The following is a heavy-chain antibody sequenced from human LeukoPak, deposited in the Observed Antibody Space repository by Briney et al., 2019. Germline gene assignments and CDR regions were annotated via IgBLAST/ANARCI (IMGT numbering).Heavy chain of an antibody. J-gene: IGHJ3*02. V-gene: IGHV1-2*06. CDR1: GYTFSGYY. Sequence: ASVKVSCKASGYTFSGYYMHWVRQAPGQGLEWMGRINPNSGGTNYAQKFQGRVTMTRDTSISTAYMELSRLRSDDTAVYYCARWDGYNLAAFDIWGQGTMVTVSS. CDR3: ARWDGYNLAAFDI. D-gene: IGHD5-24*01. CDR2: INPNSGGT.